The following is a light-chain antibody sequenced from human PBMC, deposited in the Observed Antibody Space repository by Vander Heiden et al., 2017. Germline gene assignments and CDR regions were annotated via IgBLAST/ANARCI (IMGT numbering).Light chain of an antibody. CDR2: EVT. J-gene: IGLJ2*01. CDR3: CSYAGSSTVV. CDR1: SSDVGNYDL. Sequence: QSALTQPASVSGVPGQAITISCTGTSSDVGNYDLVSWYQQHPGKAPKFMIYEVTKRPSGVSNRFSGSKSGNTASLTISGLQAEDEADYYCCSYAGSSTVVFGGGTKLTVL. V-gene: IGLV2-23*02.